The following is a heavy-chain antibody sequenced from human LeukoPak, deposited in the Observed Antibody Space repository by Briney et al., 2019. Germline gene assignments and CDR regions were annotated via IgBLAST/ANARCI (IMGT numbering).Heavy chain of an antibody. D-gene: IGHD3-10*01. CDR2: IYHSGST. J-gene: IGHJ4*02. V-gene: IGHV4-38-2*02. CDR1: GYSISSGYY. Sequence: PSETLSLTCTVSGYSISSGYYWGWIRQPPGKGLEWIGSIYHSGSTYYNPSFKSRVTISVDTSKNQFSLKLSSVTAADTAVYYCARDAMYYYGSAIDYWGQGTLVTVSS. CDR3: ARDAMYYYGSAIDY.